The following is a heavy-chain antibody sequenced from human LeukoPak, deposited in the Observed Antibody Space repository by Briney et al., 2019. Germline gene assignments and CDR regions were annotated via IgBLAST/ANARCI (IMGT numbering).Heavy chain of an antibody. CDR3: ARGAKGGAYAFDI. Sequence: GGSLRLSCAASGFTFSSYSMNWVRQAPGKGLEWVSSISSSSSYIYYADSVKGRFTISRDNAKNSLYLQMNSLRAGDTAVYYCARGAKGGAYAFDIWGQGTMVTVSS. CDR1: GFTFSSYS. J-gene: IGHJ3*02. V-gene: IGHV3-21*01. CDR2: ISSSSSYI. D-gene: IGHD3-16*01.